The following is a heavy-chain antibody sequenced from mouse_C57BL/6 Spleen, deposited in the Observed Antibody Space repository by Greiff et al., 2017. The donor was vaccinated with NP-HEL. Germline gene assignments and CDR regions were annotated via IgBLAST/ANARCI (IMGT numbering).Heavy chain of an antibody. CDR3: ARGKLPLFDC. V-gene: IGHV1-64*01. Sequence: QVQLQQPGAELVKPGASVTLSCKASGYTFTSYWMHWVKQRPGQGLEWIGMIHPNSGSTNYNETFKSKATLTVDKSSSTAYMQLSSLTSEDSAVYYCARGKLPLFDCWGKGTTLTVSS. CDR1: GYTFTSYW. D-gene: IGHD6-1*01. CDR2: IHPNSGST. J-gene: IGHJ2*01.